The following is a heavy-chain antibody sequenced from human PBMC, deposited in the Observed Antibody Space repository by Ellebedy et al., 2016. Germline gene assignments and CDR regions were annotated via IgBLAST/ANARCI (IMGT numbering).Heavy chain of an antibody. Sequence: GESLKISCKGSGYNLTDYWISWVRQMPGKGLEWMGRIAPSDSYSNHSPSFQGHVTISADKSINTAYLQWSSLKASDTAIYYCVRSAGTQDAFDLWGQGTMVTVSS. CDR1: GYNLTDYW. CDR3: VRSAGTQDAFDL. V-gene: IGHV5-10-1*01. CDR2: IAPSDSYS. J-gene: IGHJ3*01. D-gene: IGHD1-14*01.